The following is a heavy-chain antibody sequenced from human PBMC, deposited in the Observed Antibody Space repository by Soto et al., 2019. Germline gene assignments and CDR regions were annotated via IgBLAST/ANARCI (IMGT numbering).Heavy chain of an antibody. J-gene: IGHJ3*02. Sequence: SETLSLTCTVSGGSISSCGYYWSWIRQHPGKGLEWIGYIYDSGSTYYNPSLKSRVTISVDTSKKQFSLKLSSVTAADTAVYCCARVXGGAFDIWGQGTMVTVSS. V-gene: IGHV4-31*03. D-gene: IGHD3-10*01. CDR3: ARVXGGAFDI. CDR1: GGSISSCGYY. CDR2: IYDSGST.